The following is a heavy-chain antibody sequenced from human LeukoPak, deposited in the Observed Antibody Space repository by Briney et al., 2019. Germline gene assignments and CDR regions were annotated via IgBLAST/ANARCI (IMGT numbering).Heavy chain of an antibody. D-gene: IGHD6-6*01. J-gene: IGHJ3*02. Sequence: GGSLRLSCAASGFTFRSYSMNWVRQAPGKGLEWVSFISSSSTYIYCADSMKGRFTISRDNAKNSLFLQMNSLRGEDTAVYYCARIPYSSSLTDAFDIWGQGTMVTVYS. V-gene: IGHV3-21*01. CDR1: GFTFRSYS. CDR3: ARIPYSSSLTDAFDI. CDR2: ISSSSTYI.